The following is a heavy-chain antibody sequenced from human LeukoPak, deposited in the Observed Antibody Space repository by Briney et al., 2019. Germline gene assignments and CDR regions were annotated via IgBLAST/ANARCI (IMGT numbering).Heavy chain of an antibody. Sequence: ASVKVSCKASGGTFSNYAINWVRQAPGQGLEWMGGIIPIFGTANYAQKFQGRVTITADKSTSTAYMELSSLRSEDTAVYYCASHCSSTSCVDYWGQGTLVTVSS. CDR3: ASHCSSTSCVDY. V-gene: IGHV1-69*06. CDR1: GGTFSNYA. CDR2: IIPIFGTA. J-gene: IGHJ4*02. D-gene: IGHD2-2*01.